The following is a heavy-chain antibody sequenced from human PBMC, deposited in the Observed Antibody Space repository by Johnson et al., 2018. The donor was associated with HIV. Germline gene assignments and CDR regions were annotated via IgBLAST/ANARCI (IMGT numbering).Heavy chain of an antibody. V-gene: IGHV3-30*18. J-gene: IGHJ3*02. CDR1: GLMFSSFA. CDR2: ISYDGSNK. CDR3: AKDRMYDYGDYGGAFDI. Sequence: QVQLVESGGGVVQPGRSLRLSCAASGLMFSSFAMHWVRQAPGKGLEWVAVISYDGSNKYYVDSVKGRFTISRDNSKNTLYLQMNSLRAEDTAVYYCAKDRMYDYGDYGGAFDIWGQGTMVTVSS. D-gene: IGHD4-17*01.